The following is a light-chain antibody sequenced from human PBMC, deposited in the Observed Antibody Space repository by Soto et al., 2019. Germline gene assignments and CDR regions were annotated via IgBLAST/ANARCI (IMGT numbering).Light chain of an antibody. CDR3: SSYTSSSSYV. Sequence: QSALTQPASMSGTPGQSITISCTGTSSDVGGYNYVSWYQQHPGKAPKLMTYEVSNRPSGVSNRFSGSKSGNTASLTISGLQAEDEADYYCSSYTSSSSYVFGTGTKLTVL. CDR1: SSDVGGYNY. J-gene: IGLJ1*01. V-gene: IGLV2-14*01. CDR2: EVS.